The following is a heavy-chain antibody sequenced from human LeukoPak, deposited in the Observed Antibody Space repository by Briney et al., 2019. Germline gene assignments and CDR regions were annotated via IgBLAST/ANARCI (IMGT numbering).Heavy chain of an antibody. Sequence: PGGSLRLSCAASGFTFSGSAMLWVRQASGRGLEWVGRIRSKANSYATAYAASVKGRFTISRDDSKNTAYLQMNSLKTEDTAVYYCTRWYSSSWREMIWGQGTLVTVSS. CDR3: TRWYSSSWREMI. J-gene: IGHJ4*02. D-gene: IGHD6-13*01. CDR2: IRSKANSYAT. CDR1: GFTFSGSA. V-gene: IGHV3-73*01.